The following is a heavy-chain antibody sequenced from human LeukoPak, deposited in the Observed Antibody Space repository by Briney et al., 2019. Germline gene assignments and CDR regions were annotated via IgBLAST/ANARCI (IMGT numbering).Heavy chain of an antibody. CDR1: NDSISSGRYY. V-gene: IGHV4-61*02. CDR2: IYTSGST. J-gene: IGHJ4*02. Sequence: SETLSLTCSVSNDSISSGRYYWIWIRQPAGKGLEWIGRIYTSGSTNYNPSLKSRVIISVDTSRNQFSLSLSSVTAADTAVYYCARDRTGWLQADYWGPGTLVTVFS. CDR3: ARDRTGWLQADY. D-gene: IGHD5-24*01.